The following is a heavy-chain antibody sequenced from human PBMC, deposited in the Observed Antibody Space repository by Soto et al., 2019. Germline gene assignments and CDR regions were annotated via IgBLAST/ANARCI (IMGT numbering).Heavy chain of an antibody. J-gene: IGHJ3*02. Sequence: QVQLQESGPGLVKPSQTLSLTCTVSGGSISSGGYYWSWIRQYPGKGLEWIGYIYYSGSTYYNPSLKSRVTISVDTSKNQFSLKLSSVTAADTAVYYCARGIDDLTFINDAFDIWGQGTMVTVSS. CDR1: GGSISSGGYY. CDR3: ARGIDDLTFINDAFDI. CDR2: IYYSGST. V-gene: IGHV4-31*03. D-gene: IGHD3-3*01.